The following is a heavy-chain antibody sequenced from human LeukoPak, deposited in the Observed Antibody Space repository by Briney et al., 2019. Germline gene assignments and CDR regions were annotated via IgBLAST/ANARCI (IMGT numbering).Heavy chain of an antibody. D-gene: IGHD3-22*01. Sequence: ASVKVSCKPSGYTFTSSYIHWVGQAPGQGLEWMGIINPSGGSTSYAQKFQGRVTMTRDTSTSTVYMELSSLRSEDTAVYYCARDQYDSRQLWRRGTLVTVSS. J-gene: IGHJ4*02. CDR3: ARDQYDSRQL. CDR1: GYTFTSSY. CDR2: INPSGGST. V-gene: IGHV1-46*01.